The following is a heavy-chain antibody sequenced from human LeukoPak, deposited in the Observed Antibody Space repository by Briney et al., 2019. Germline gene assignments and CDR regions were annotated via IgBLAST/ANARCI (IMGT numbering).Heavy chain of an antibody. D-gene: IGHD3-22*01. CDR2: IYYSGST. CDR3: ARGGRLLGKFDY. CDR1: GGSITNYY. J-gene: IGHJ4*02. V-gene: IGHV4-59*01. Sequence: SETLSLTCTVSGGSITNYYWSWIRQPPGKGLEWIGYIYYSGSTNYNPPLKSRVTISVDTSTNQFSLKLSSVAAADTAVYFCARGGRLLGKFDYWGQGTLVTVSS.